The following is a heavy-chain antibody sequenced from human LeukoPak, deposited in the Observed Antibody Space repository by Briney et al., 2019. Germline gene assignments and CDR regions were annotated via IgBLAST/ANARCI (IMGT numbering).Heavy chain of an antibody. J-gene: IGHJ6*02. Sequence: NPGGSLRLSCAVSGITLSNYGMSWVRQAPGKGLVWVSRINSDGSSTSYADSVKGRFAISRDNAKNTLYLQMNSLRAEDTALYYCASLGYSKGYYYGMDVWGQGTTVTVSS. CDR1: GITLSNYG. D-gene: IGHD4-11*01. CDR2: INSDGSST. CDR3: ASLGYSKGYYYGMDV. V-gene: IGHV3-74*01.